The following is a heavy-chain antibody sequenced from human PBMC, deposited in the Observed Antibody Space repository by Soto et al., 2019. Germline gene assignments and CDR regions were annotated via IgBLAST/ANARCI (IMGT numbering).Heavy chain of an antibody. J-gene: IGHJ6*03. CDR3: ARAAVAEGYYYYYMDV. V-gene: IGHV3-74*01. CDR1: GFTFSSYW. Sequence: PGGSLRLSCAASGFTFSSYWMHRVRQAPGKGLVWVSRINSDGSSTSYADSVKGRFTISRDNAKNTLYLQMNSLRAEDTAVYYCARAAVAEGYYYYYMDVWGKGTTVTVSS. D-gene: IGHD6-19*01. CDR2: INSDGSST.